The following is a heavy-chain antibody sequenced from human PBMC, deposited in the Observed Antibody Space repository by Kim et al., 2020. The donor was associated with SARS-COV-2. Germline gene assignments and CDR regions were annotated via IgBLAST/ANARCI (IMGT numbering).Heavy chain of an antibody. CDR3: AKDLRSRSIRIAAAGTGGDY. D-gene: IGHD6-13*01. Sequence: GGSLRLSCAASGFTFSSYAMSWVRQAPGKGLEWVSAISGSGGRTYYADSVKGRFTISRDNSKNTLYLQMNSLRAEDTAVYYCAKDLRSRSIRIAAAGTGGDYWGQGTLVTVSS. CDR2: ISGSGGRT. J-gene: IGHJ4*02. V-gene: IGHV3-23*01. CDR1: GFTFSSYA.